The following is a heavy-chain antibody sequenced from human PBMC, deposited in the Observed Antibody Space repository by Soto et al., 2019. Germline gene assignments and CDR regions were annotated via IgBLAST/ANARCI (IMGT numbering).Heavy chain of an antibody. D-gene: IGHD2-2*01. J-gene: IGHJ5*02. CDR3: AIYHLELFRFDP. CDR1: DFIFTSHG. CDR2: ISLYNGNT. Sequence: ASVKVSCKAYDFIFTSHGISWVRQAPGQGLEWMGWISLYNGNTNYAQQFQGRVTMTTDTSTSTAYMELRSLRSDDTAMYFCAIYHLELFRFDPWGRGTLVTVSS. V-gene: IGHV1-18*04.